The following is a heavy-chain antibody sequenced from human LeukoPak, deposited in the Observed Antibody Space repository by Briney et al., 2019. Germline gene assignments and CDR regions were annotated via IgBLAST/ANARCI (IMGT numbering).Heavy chain of an antibody. D-gene: IGHD6-13*01. Sequence: PAGSLRLSCAASGFTVSSNYMSWVRQAPGKGLEWVSVVYRAGRTYYADSVKGRFTISRDNSKNTMYLQMNSLRAEDTAVYYCARDLEVRGGAAAGRPYYYYYAMDVWGQGTTVTVSS. CDR3: ARDLEVRGGAAAGRPYYYYYAMDV. CDR2: VYRAGRT. CDR1: GFTVSSNY. V-gene: IGHV3-53*01. J-gene: IGHJ6*02.